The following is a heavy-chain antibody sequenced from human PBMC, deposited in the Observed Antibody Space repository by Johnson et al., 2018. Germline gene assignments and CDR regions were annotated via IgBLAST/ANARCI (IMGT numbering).Heavy chain of an antibody. Sequence: QVQLVQSGGGVVQPGRSLRLSCAASGFTFSSYAMYWVRQAPGKGLEWVALISHDGSNKYFADSVKGRFTISRDNSKKTLYLQMNSLRTEETAMYYCAGDWGGETSHYYHYYMDVWGKGTTVTVSS. V-gene: IGHV3-30-3*01. J-gene: IGHJ6*03. CDR3: AGDWGGETSHYYHYYMDV. CDR1: GFTFSSYA. CDR2: ISHDGSNK. D-gene: IGHD3-16*01.